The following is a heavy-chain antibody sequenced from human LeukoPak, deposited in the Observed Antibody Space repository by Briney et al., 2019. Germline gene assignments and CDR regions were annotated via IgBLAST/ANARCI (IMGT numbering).Heavy chain of an antibody. D-gene: IGHD6-13*01. CDR2: IYYSGST. CDR1: GVSISSGAYY. V-gene: IGHV4-31*03. Sequence: SETLSLTCTVSGVSISSGAYYWSWIRQHPGKGLEWIGYIYYSGSTYYNPSLRSRVAISVDTSKNQFSLKLSSVTAADTAVYFCARVVAATGDEYFDYRGQGTLVTVSS. CDR3: ARVVAATGDEYFDY. J-gene: IGHJ4*02.